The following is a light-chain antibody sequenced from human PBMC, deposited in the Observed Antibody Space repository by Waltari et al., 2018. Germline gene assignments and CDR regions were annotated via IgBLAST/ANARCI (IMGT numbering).Light chain of an antibody. CDR2: KAS. CDR3: QQYKSYWT. Sequence: IQMTQSPSTLSASIRDRVTITCRASQPINNCLAWYQQKPGKAPNLLIYKASTLKSGVPSRFSGSGSGTEFTLTISSLQPDDFAIYYCQQYKSYWTFGQGTKVEMK. J-gene: IGKJ1*01. V-gene: IGKV1-5*03. CDR1: QPINNC.